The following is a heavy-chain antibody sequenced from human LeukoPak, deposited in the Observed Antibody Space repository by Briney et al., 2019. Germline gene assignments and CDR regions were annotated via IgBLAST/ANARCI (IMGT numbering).Heavy chain of an antibody. Sequence: PSETLSLTCTVSVDSIITYYWSWIRQPPGGGLEYIGYIYFTRGTLYSPSFKSRVTISVDMSKNQLSLTLSPVTAADTAIYYCARHDDVSVIRRGFDHWGQGILVTVSS. J-gene: IGHJ4*02. CDR1: VDSIITYY. CDR2: IYFTRGT. V-gene: IGHV4-59*08. CDR3: ARHDDVSVIRRGFDH. D-gene: IGHD2-21*02.